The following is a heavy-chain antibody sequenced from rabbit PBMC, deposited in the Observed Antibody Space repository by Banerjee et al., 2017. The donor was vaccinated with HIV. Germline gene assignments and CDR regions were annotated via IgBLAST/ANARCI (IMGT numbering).Heavy chain of an antibody. CDR1: GFSFSSSNC. CDR2: IYTGSGST. CDR3: ARRADITGDAYGTPAL. V-gene: IGHV1S45*01. Sequence: QEQLVESGGGLVQPEGSLTLTCTASGFSFSSSNCIWWVRQAPGKGLEWIGCIYTGSGSTYYASWVNGRFTISKTSSTTVTLQMTSLTAADTATYFCARRADITGDAYGTPALWGQGTLVTVS. D-gene: IGHD6-1*01. J-gene: IGHJ4*01.